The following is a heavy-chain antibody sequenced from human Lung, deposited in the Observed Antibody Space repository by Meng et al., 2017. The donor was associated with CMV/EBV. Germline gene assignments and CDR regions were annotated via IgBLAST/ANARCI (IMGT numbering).Heavy chain of an antibody. D-gene: IGHD2-2*01. Sequence: GSLRLSCRGSGFIFGNYAIHWVRQGPGKGLEWIGFIRTKVHGETTEDAASVKGRFAISRDDSKNIAYLQMDSLKIENTAVYYCTRGGTSAMRDGMHVWGQGXTVTVSS. CDR2: IRTKVHGETT. CDR1: GFIFGNYA. CDR3: TRGGTSAMRDGMHV. J-gene: IGHJ6*02. V-gene: IGHV3-49*04.